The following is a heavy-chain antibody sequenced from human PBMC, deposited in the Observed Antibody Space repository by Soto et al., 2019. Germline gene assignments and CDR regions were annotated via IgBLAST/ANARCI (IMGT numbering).Heavy chain of an antibody. D-gene: IGHD5-12*01. Sequence: EVQLVESGGGLVQPGGSLRLSCAASGFTFRNYWMSWVRQAPGKGLEWVANIKQDGTEKNYVDSVRGRFTISRDNAKNSLDLQMNSLTGEDTAVYYCASVAIWGQGTLVTVSS. V-gene: IGHV3-7*01. CDR3: ASVAI. CDR2: IKQDGTEK. J-gene: IGHJ4*02. CDR1: GFTFRNYW.